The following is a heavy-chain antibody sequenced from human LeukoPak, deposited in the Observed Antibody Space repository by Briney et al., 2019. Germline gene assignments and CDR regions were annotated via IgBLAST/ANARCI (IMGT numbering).Heavy chain of an antibody. J-gene: IGHJ4*02. CDR2: IIPILGIA. CDR3: ARGGGFDYYDSRIIDY. V-gene: IGHV1-69*04. Sequence: GASVKVSCKASGYTFTSYDINWVRQATGQGLEWMGRIIPILGIANYAQKFQGRVTITADKSTSTAYMELSSLRSEDTAVYYCARGGGFDYYDSRIIDYWGQGTLVTVSS. D-gene: IGHD3-22*01. CDR1: GYTFTSYD.